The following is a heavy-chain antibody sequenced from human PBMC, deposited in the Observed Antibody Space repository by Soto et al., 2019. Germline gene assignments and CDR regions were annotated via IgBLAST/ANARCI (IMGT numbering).Heavy chain of an antibody. V-gene: IGHV3-30-3*01. Sequence: GGSLRLSCAASGFTFSSYAMHWVRQAPGKGLEWVAVISYDGSNKYYADSVKGRFTISRDNSTSTAYMELSSLRSEDTAVYYCASHSGSSPEGRYYYGMDVWGQGTTVTVSS. CDR3: ASHSGSSPEGRYYYGMDV. J-gene: IGHJ6*02. CDR1: GFTFSSYA. CDR2: ISYDGSNK. D-gene: IGHD1-26*01.